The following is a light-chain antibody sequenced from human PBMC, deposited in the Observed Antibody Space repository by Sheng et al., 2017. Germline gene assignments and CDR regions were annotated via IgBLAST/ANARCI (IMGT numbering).Light chain of an antibody. V-gene: IGKV3-15*01. Sequence: EIVMTQSPATLSLSPGERATLSCRASQTVSSRLAWYQQKLGQAPRLLIYDASTRATGVPARFSGGGSGTEFTLTISSLQSEDFAVYYCQQYSNWYTFGQGTKLEI. J-gene: IGKJ2*01. CDR1: QTVSSR. CDR2: DAS. CDR3: QQYSNWYT.